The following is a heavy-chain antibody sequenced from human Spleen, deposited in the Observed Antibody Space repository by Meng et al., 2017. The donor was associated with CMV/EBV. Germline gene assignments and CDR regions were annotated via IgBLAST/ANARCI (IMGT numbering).Heavy chain of an antibody. J-gene: IGHJ4*02. Sequence: LRICCAASGFTLSNDWMNWVRQAAGKGLEWVGRIKSISDGGTTDYAAPVKARFSISRDDSKNTLYLQMNSLKSEDTAVYYCTTDILDWGQGALVTVSS. CDR1: GFTLSNDW. CDR3: TTDILD. V-gene: IGHV3-15*01. CDR2: IKSISDGGTT.